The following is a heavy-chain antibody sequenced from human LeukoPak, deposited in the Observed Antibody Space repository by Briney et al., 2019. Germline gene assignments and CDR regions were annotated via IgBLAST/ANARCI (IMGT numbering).Heavy chain of an antibody. CDR1: GFTFSNYA. Sequence: GGSLRLSCAASGFTFSNYAMNWVRQAPGKGLEWVSAISGSGGSTYYADSVKGRFTISRDNSKNTLYLQMNSLRAEDTAVYYCAKDRPGYDSSGQFDYWGQGTLVTVSS. CDR2: ISGSGGST. CDR3: AKDRPGYDSSGQFDY. D-gene: IGHD3-22*01. V-gene: IGHV3-23*01. J-gene: IGHJ4*02.